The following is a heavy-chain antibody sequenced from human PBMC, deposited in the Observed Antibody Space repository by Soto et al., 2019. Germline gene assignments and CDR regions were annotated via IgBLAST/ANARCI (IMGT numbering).Heavy chain of an antibody. CDR3: ARHGLIQLWLSYFDY. D-gene: IGHD5-18*01. CDR1: GGSISSSSYY. J-gene: IGHJ4*02. CDR2: IYYSGST. Sequence: SETLSLTCTVSGGSISSSSYYWGWIRQPPGKGLEWIGSIYYSGSTYYNPSLKSRVTISVDTSKNQFSLKLSSVTAADTAVYYCARHGLIQLWLSYFDYWGQGTLVTVSS. V-gene: IGHV4-39*01.